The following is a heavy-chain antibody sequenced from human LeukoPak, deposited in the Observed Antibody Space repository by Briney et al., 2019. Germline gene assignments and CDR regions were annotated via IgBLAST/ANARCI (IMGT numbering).Heavy chain of an antibody. D-gene: IGHD4-23*01. Sequence: GGSLRLSCAASGFTFSSYEMNWVRQAPGKGLEWVSYISSSGGGILYAESVKGRFTISRDNGKKSLYLQMNSLRPEDTAMYYCARDGVDNGDKEDAFDVWGQGTRVTVSP. CDR1: GFTFSSYE. V-gene: IGHV3-48*03. CDR3: ARDGVDNGDKEDAFDV. CDR2: ISSSGGGI. J-gene: IGHJ3*01.